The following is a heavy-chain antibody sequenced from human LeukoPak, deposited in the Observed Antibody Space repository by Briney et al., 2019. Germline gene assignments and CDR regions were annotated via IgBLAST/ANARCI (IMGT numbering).Heavy chain of an antibody. D-gene: IGHD2-2*01. CDR2: ISGSGGST. Sequence: PWGSLRLSCAASGFTFSSYAMSWVRQAPGKGLEWVSAISGSGGSTYYADSVKGRFTISRDNSKNTLYLQMNSLRAEDTALYYCARAPITSPFYFDYWGQGTLVTVSS. V-gene: IGHV3-23*01. J-gene: IGHJ4*02. CDR1: GFTFSSYA. CDR3: ARAPITSPFYFDY.